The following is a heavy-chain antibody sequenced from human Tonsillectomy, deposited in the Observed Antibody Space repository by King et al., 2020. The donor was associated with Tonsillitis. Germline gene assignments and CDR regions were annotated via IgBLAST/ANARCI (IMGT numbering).Heavy chain of an antibody. CDR3: ARHSESRLEPLDY. D-gene: IGHD1-1*01. J-gene: IGHJ4*02. CDR2: IKQDGSEK. Sequence: VQLVESGGGLVQPGGSLRLSCAASGFVFSSSWMSWVRQAPGKGLEWVANIKQDGSEKYYVDSVKGRFTISRDNAKNSLYLQMNSLRAEDTAVYYCARHSESRLEPLDYWAQGTLATVSS. CDR1: GFVFSSSW. V-gene: IGHV3-7*03.